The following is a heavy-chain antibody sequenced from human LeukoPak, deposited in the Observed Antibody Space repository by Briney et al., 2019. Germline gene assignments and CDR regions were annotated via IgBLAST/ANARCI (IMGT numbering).Heavy chain of an antibody. J-gene: IGHJ1*01. CDR3: ARSARVSSKIGEH. CDR2: INPNSGGT. D-gene: IGHD3-16*02. CDR1: GYTFTGYY. V-gene: IGHV1-2*02. Sequence: GASVKVSCKASGYTFTGYYMHWVRQAPGQGLEWMGWINPNSGGTNYAQKFQGRVTMTRDTSISTAYMEPSRLRSDDTAVYYCARSARVSSKIGEHWGQGTLVTVSS.